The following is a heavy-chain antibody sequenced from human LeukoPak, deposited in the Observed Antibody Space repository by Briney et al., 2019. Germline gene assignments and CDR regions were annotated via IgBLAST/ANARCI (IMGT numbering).Heavy chain of an antibody. D-gene: IGHD2-2*01. CDR1: GGSFSGYY. CDR3: ARGSRGGYCSSTSCYSAPRGYYYYGMDV. Sequence: SETLSLTCAVYGGSFSGYYWSWIRQPPGKGLEWIGEINHSGSTNYNPSLKSRVTISVDTSKNRFSLKLSSVTAADTAVYYCARGSRGGYCSSTSCYSAPRGYYYYGMDVWGKGTTVTVSS. CDR2: INHSGST. V-gene: IGHV4-34*01. J-gene: IGHJ6*04.